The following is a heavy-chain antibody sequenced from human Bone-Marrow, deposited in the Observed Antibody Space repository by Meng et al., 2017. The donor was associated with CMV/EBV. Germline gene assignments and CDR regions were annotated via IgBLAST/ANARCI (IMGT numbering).Heavy chain of an antibody. V-gene: IGHV4-34*01. D-gene: IGHD6-13*01. CDR3: ATRIAAAGSVSVDV. CDR1: GGSFSGYY. J-gene: IGHJ6*02. CDR2: INHTGRT. Sequence: GSLRLSCAVYGGSFSGYYWSWIRQPPEKGLEWIGEINHTGRTKYNLPLRSRVTITVDTTKNQFPLKLSSVTAADRAVYYWATRIAAAGSVSVDVWGQGTTVTVSS.